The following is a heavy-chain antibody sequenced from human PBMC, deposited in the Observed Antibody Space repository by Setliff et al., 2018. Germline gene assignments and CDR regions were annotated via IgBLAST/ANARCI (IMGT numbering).Heavy chain of an antibody. V-gene: IGHV4-30-2*03. J-gene: IGHJ4*02. CDR2: IYSSGNT. D-gene: IGHD3-10*01. CDR3: SATDDYGGSQYYLDY. CDR1: GASISSSAYS. Sequence: SETLSLTCAVSGASISSSAYSWNWIRQPPGKGLEWIVYIYSSGNTYYNPSLKSRVTISVDTSKNQFSLNLNSVTAADTAVYYCSATDDYGGSQYYLDYWGQGTLVTVSS.